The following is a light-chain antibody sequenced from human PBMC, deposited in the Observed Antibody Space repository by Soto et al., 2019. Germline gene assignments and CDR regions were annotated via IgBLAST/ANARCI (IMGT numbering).Light chain of an antibody. V-gene: IGKV1-5*03. CDR1: QSISSW. CDR2: KAS. Sequence: DIQMTQSPSTLFASVGDRVTITCRASQSISSWLAWYQQKPGKVPNLLIYKASRLESGVPSRFSGSGSGTESTLTISSLQPDDFATYYCQQYYSYPWTFGQGTNVEIK. J-gene: IGKJ1*01. CDR3: QQYYSYPWT.